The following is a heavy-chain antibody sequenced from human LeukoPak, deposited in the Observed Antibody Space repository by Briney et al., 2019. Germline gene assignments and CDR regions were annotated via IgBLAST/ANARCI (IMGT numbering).Heavy chain of an antibody. CDR2: ITDSGRNT. V-gene: IGHV3-23*01. Sequence: GGSLRLSCAFSGFTFSNYAMSWVRQAPGKGLEWISGITDSGRNTYYADSVRGRFTISRDKSKNTLYLQMNSLRAEDTALYCAKDGGGNCYDPIDYWGQGILVTVSS. D-gene: IGHD2-21*01. J-gene: IGHJ4*02. CDR1: GFTFSNYA. CDR3: AKDGGGNCYDPIDY.